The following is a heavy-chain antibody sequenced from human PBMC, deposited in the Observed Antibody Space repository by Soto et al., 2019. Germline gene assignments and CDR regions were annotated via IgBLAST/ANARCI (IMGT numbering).Heavy chain of an antibody. CDR3: AKRQMVTPFHYYYYGMDV. V-gene: IGHV3-23*01. Sequence: GGSVRLSCAASGFTFSSYAMSWVRQAPGKGLEWVSAISGSGGSTYYADSVKGRFTISRDNSKNTLYLQMNSLRAEDTAVYYCAKRQMVTPFHYYYYGMDVWGQGTTVTVSS. CDR1: GFTFSSYA. CDR2: ISGSGGST. J-gene: IGHJ6*02. D-gene: IGHD2-8*01.